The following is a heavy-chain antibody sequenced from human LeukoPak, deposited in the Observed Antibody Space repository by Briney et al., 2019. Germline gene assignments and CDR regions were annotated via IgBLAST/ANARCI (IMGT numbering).Heavy chain of an antibody. D-gene: IGHD6-19*01. CDR3: ARVAGWHWFDP. V-gene: IGHV3-23*01. Sequence: GGALRLSCAASGFTFSSYDMTWVRQAPGRGLEWVSSIRPSGDNTYYGDSVKGRYTISRDNSKNTVYLQMNNMRVDDTAVYYCARVAGWHWFDPWGQGTLVTVSS. J-gene: IGHJ5*02. CDR2: IRPSGDNT. CDR1: GFTFSSYD.